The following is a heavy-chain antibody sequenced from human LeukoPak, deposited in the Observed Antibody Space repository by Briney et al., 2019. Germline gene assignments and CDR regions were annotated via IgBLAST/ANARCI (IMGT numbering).Heavy chain of an antibody. CDR3: ARVGVDGSGYYLGGFDY. V-gene: IGHV4-34*01. D-gene: IGHD3-22*01. J-gene: IGHJ4*02. Sequence: SETLSLTCAVYGGSFSGYYWSWIRQPPGKGLEWIGEINHSGSTNYNPSLKSRVTISVDTSKNQFSLKLSSVTAADTAVYYCARVGVDGSGYYLGGFDYWGQGTLVTVSS. CDR1: GGSFSGYY. CDR2: INHSGST.